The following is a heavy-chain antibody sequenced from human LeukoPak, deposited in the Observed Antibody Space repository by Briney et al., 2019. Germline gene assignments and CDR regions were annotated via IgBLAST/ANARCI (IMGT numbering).Heavy chain of an antibody. CDR3: ARGPPRGKYYYMDV. D-gene: IGHD1-1*01. V-gene: IGHV3-13*01. Sequence: GGSLRLSCAASGFTFSSFDMHWVRQPTGLGLEWVSTIGTASDTYYPGSVEGRFTLSRDNAKNSLYLQMNSLTAGDTAVYYCARGPPRGKYYYMDVWGKGTMVTVSS. CDR1: GFTFSSFD. CDR2: IGTASDT. J-gene: IGHJ6*03.